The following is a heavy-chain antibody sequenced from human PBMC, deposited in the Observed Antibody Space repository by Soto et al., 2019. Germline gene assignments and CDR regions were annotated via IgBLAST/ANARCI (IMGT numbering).Heavy chain of an antibody. Sequence: SVKVSCKASGGTVSIYAISWVLQAPGQGLEWMGGIIPVFGTVNYAQKLQGRVTITADESTSTAYMELSSLRSEDTAVYYCARGYCSGGSCFKYNYHGMDVWG. CDR2: IIPVFGTV. V-gene: IGHV1-69*13. D-gene: IGHD2-15*01. J-gene: IGHJ6*02. CDR1: GGTVSIYA. CDR3: ARGYCSGGSCFKYNYHGMDV.